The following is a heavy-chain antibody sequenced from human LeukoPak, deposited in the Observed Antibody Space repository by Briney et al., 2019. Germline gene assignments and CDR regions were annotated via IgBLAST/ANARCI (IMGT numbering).Heavy chain of an antibody. V-gene: IGHV3-9*01. J-gene: IGHJ4*02. Sequence: GGSLRLSCAASGFTFDDYAMHWVRQAPGKGLEWVSGISWSSGSIDYADSVKGRFTISRDNAKNSLYLQMNSLRAEDTAVYYCARAVGIDYWGQGTLVTVSS. CDR1: GFTFDDYA. CDR2: ISWSSGSI. D-gene: IGHD4-23*01. CDR3: ARAVGIDY.